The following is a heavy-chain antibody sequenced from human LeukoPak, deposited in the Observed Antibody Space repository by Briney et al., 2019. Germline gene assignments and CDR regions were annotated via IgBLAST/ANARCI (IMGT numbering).Heavy chain of an antibody. V-gene: IGHV3-74*01. J-gene: IGHJ4*02. D-gene: IGHD1-14*01. CDR1: GFTFSSYW. CDR3: ARSHLVWDPPDY. CDR2: ISSDGSTT. Sequence: GGSLRLSCAASGFTFSSYWMHWVRQAPGKGLVCVSRISSDGSTTSYADSVKGRFTISRDNAKNRLYLQMNSLRPEDTAVYYCARSHLVWDPPDYWGQGTLVTVSS.